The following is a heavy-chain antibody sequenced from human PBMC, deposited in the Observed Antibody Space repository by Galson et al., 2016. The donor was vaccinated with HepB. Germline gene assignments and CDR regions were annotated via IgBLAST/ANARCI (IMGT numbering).Heavy chain of an antibody. CDR1: DGSINSYY. D-gene: IGHD3-22*01. V-gene: IGHV4-59*01. CDR2: IYYGGST. Sequence: ETLSLTCSVSDGSINSYYWSWIRQSPGKGLEWIGYIYYGGSTNHNPSLKSRVTISVDTSKNQFSLKLTSVTAADTAVYYCARDRYYDNSGFRRFDYWGRGTLVSVSS. CDR3: ARDRYYDNSGFRRFDY. J-gene: IGHJ4*02.